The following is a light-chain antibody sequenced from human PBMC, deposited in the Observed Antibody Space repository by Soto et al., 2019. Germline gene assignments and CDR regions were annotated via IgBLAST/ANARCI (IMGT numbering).Light chain of an antibody. CDR2: GAS. Sequence: EIVLTQSPGTLSLSPGEGATLSCRASQGVSSSYLAWYQHKPGQAPRLLIYGASSRASGIPDRFSGSGSGTDFTLTINRLEPEDFAVYYCQQYGASVTFGPGTKVDL. V-gene: IGKV3-20*01. J-gene: IGKJ3*01. CDR1: QGVSSSY. CDR3: QQYGASVT.